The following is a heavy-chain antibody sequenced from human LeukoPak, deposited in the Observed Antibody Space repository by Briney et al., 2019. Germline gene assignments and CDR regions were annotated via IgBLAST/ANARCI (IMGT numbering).Heavy chain of an antibody. Sequence: SETLSLTCTVSGGSISSSSYYWGWLRQPPGKGLEWIGSIYYSGSTYYNPSLKSRVTISVDTSKNQFSLKLSSVTAADTAVYYCARHTSGYSSGWYLFDYWGQGTLVTVSS. D-gene: IGHD6-19*01. V-gene: IGHV4-39*01. J-gene: IGHJ4*02. CDR1: GGSISSSSYY. CDR3: ARHTSGYSSGWYLFDY. CDR2: IYYSGST.